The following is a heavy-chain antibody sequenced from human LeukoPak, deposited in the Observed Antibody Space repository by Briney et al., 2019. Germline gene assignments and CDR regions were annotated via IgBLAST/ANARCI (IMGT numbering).Heavy chain of an antibody. CDR3: ARHLLRATVQDAFDI. V-gene: IGHV5-51*01. Sequence: GESLKISCKGSGYSFTSYWIGWVCQMPGKGLEWMGIIFPGDSDTRYSPSFQGQVTISADKSISTAYLQWSSLKASDTAMYYCARHLLRATVQDAFDIWGQGTMVTVSS. CDR1: GYSFTSYW. J-gene: IGHJ3*02. CDR2: IFPGDSDT. D-gene: IGHD4-17*01.